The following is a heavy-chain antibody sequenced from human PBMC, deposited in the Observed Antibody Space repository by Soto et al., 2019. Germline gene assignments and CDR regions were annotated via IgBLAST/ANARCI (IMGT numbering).Heavy chain of an antibody. CDR3: ARDHRTIFGVVTYYYYGMDV. CDR1: GFTFSSYG. D-gene: IGHD3-3*01. J-gene: IGHJ6*02. CDR2: IWYDGSNK. Sequence: GGSLRLSCAASGFTFSSYGMHWVRLAPGKGLEWVAVIWYDGSNKYYADSVKGRFTISRDNSKNTLYLQMNSLRAEDTAVYYCARDHRTIFGVVTYYYYGMDVWGQGTTVTVSS. V-gene: IGHV3-33*01.